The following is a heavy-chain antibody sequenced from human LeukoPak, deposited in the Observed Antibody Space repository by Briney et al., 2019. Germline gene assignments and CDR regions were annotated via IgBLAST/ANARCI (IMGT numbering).Heavy chain of an antibody. CDR3: ARMIGTAMVP. J-gene: IGHJ4*02. D-gene: IGHD5-18*01. CDR2: ITYSGSRT. CDR1: GFTLSSFA. Sequence: GGSLRLSCAASGFTLSSFAMSWVRQAPGKGLEWVSGITYSGSRTNYADSVKGRFTISRDNAKNSLYLLMNSLRAEDTAVYYCARMIGTAMVPWGQGTLVTVSS. V-gene: IGHV3-23*01.